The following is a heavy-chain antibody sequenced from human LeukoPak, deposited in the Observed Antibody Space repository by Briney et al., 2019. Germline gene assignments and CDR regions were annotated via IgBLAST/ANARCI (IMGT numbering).Heavy chain of an antibody. V-gene: IGHV4-59*01. Sequence: SETLSLTCTVSGGSISSYYWSWIRQPPGKGLEWIGYMYYNRSTNYNPSLKSRVTISVDTSKNQFSLKLSSVTAADTAVYYCARVGATFAFDIWGQGTMVTVSS. CDR3: ARVGATFAFDI. CDR2: MYYNRST. J-gene: IGHJ3*02. D-gene: IGHD1-26*01. CDR1: GGSISSYY.